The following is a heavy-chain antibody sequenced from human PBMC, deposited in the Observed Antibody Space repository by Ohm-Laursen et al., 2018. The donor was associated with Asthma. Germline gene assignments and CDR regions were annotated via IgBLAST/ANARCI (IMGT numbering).Heavy chain of an antibody. CDR1: GFTFSSYW. V-gene: IGHV3-74*01. J-gene: IGHJ4*01. Sequence: SLRLSCTASGFTFSSYWMHWLRQDPGKGLVWVSRIKSDGSSISYADSVKGRFTISRDNAKSSVHLQMNDLRGDDTAIYYCARDWYCGRTSCFFFDYWGHGIQVSVSS. CDR2: IKSDGSSI. D-gene: IGHD2-2*01. CDR3: ARDWYCGRTSCFFFDY.